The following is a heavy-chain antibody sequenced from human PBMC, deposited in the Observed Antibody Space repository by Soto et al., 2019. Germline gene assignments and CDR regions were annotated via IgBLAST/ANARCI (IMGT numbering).Heavy chain of an antibody. CDR1: GGTFSSYA. CDR3: ARGRSITNTGIVVFDI. V-gene: IGHV1-69*13. D-gene: IGHD1-20*01. J-gene: IGHJ3*02. Sequence: SVKVSCKASGGTFSSYAISWVRQAPGQGLEWMGGLIPIFGTANYAQKFQGRVAITADESTITAYMELSSLRSEDTAVYYCARGRSITNTGIVVFDIWGQGTMVTV. CDR2: LIPIFGTA.